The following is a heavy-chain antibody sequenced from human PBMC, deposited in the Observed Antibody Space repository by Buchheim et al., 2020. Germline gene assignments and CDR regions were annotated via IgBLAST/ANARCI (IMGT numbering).Heavy chain of an antibody. J-gene: IGHJ4*02. CDR1: GFTFSSYG. D-gene: IGHD4-17*01. V-gene: IGHV3-33*01. CDR2: IWYDGSNK. CDR3: ARDVLHMSSPLRGLPDY. Sequence: QVQLVESGGGVVQPGRSLRLSCAASGFTFSSYGMHWVRQAPGKGLEWVAVIWYDGSNKYYADSVKGRFTISRDNSKNTLYLQMNSLRAEDTAVYYCARDVLHMSSPLRGLPDYWGQGTL.